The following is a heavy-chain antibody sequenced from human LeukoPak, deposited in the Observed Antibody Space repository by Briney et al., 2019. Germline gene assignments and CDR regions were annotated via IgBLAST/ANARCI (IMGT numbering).Heavy chain of an antibody. CDR2: IYYSGST. D-gene: IGHD1-26*01. CDR3: ARQVGATAYYGMDV. J-gene: IGHJ6*02. V-gene: IGHV4-59*08. CDR1: GGSISSYY. Sequence: PSETLSLTCTVSGGSISSYYWSWIRQPPGKGLGWIGYIYYSGSTNYNPSLKSRVTISVDTSKNQFSLKLSSVTAADTAVYYCARQVGATAYYGMDVWGQGTAVTVSS.